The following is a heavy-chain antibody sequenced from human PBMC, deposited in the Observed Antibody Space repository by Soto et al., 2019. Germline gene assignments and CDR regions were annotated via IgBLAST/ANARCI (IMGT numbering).Heavy chain of an antibody. CDR2: ISSGSSSI. J-gene: IGHJ4*02. CDR1: GFTFSSYS. CDR3: ARDAGSLGY. Sequence: EVQLVESGGGLVQPGGSLRLSCAASGFTFSSYSMNWVRQAPGKGLECVSYISSGSSSIYYADSVKGRFTISRDNAKNSVYLQMISLRDEDTAVYYCARDAGSLGYWGQGTLVTVSS. D-gene: IGHD1-26*01. V-gene: IGHV3-48*02.